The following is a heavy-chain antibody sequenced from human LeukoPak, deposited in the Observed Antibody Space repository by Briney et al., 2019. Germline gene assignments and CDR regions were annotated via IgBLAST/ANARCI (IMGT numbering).Heavy chain of an antibody. CDR2: IIPIFGTA. V-gene: IGHV1-69*06. D-gene: IGHD1-26*01. CDR1: GGTFSSYA. J-gene: IGHJ4*02. Sequence: ASVKVSCKASGGTFSSYAISWVRQAPGQGLEWMGGIIPIFGTANYAQKFQGRVTMTEDTSTDTAYMELSSLRSEDTAVYYCATALAYSGSYYALNYWGQGTLVTVSS. CDR3: ATALAYSGSYYALNY.